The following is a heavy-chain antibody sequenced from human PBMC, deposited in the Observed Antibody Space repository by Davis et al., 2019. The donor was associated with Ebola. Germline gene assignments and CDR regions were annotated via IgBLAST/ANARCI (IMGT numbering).Heavy chain of an antibody. J-gene: IGHJ2*01. V-gene: IGHV3-7*03. CDR1: GFIVSNNY. CDR2: IKQDGSEK. D-gene: IGHD5-24*01. CDR3: ARGRGRDGYNYRWYFDL. Sequence: GESLKISCAASGFIVSNNYMSWVRQAPGKGLEWVANIKQDGSEKYYVDSVKGRFTISRDNAKNSLYLQMNSLRAEDTAVYYCARGRGRDGYNYRWYFDLWGRGTLVTVSS.